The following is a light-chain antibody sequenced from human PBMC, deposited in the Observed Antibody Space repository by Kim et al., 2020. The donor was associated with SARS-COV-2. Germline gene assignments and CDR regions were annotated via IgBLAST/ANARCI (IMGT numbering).Light chain of an antibody. Sequence: RVTISATGSSCNIGAGYIVHWYKRLPRPAPKLLNYGNSDRPSGVPDRFSDSKSGTSASLAITGLQAEDEADYYCQSYDSSLGGRVFGGGTQLTVL. J-gene: IGLJ3*02. CDR3: QSYDSSLGGRV. V-gene: IGLV1-40*01. CDR2: GNS. CDR1: SCNIGAGYI.